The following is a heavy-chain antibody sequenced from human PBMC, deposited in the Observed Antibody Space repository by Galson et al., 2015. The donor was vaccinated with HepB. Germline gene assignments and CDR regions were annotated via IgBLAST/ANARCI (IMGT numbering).Heavy chain of an antibody. CDR2: ISAYNGNT. D-gene: IGHD6-19*01. Sequence: SVKVSCKASGYTFTSYGISWVRQAPGQGLEWMGWISAYNGNTNYAQKLQGRVTMTTDTSTSTAYMELRSLRSDDTAVYYCARDPYVKYSSGWSPTFDYWGQGTLVTVSS. J-gene: IGHJ4*02. CDR3: ARDPYVKYSSGWSPTFDY. V-gene: IGHV1-18*01. CDR1: GYTFTSYG.